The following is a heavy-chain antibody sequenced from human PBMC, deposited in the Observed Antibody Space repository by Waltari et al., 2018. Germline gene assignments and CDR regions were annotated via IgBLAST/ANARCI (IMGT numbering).Heavy chain of an antibody. J-gene: IGHJ4*02. V-gene: IGHV4-39*07. Sequence: QLQLQESGPGLVTPSETLSLTCTVSGGSISSSSYYWGWIRHPPGKGLEWIGSIYYSGSTVYNPSLKSRVTISVDTSKNQFSLKLSSVTAADTAVYYCARVSSSWYQVDYWGQGTLVTVSS. D-gene: IGHD6-13*01. CDR2: IYYSGST. CDR3: ARVSSSWYQVDY. CDR1: GGSISSSSYY.